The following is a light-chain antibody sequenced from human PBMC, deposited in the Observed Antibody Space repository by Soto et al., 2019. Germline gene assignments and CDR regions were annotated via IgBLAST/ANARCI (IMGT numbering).Light chain of an antibody. CDR1: QSISSY. J-gene: IGKJ1*01. CDR2: AAS. Sequence: DIQMTQSPSSLSASVVDRVTITFLASQSISSYLNWYQQKPGKAPKLLIYAASSLQSGVPSRFSGSGSGTDFTLTISSLQPEDFATYYCQQSYSTPWTFGQGTKVDIK. CDR3: QQSYSTPWT. V-gene: IGKV1-39*01.